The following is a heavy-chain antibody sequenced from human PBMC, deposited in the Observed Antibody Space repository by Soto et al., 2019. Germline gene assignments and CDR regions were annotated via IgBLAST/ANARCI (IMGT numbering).Heavy chain of an antibody. CDR2: IIPIFGTA. D-gene: IGHD2-8*01. V-gene: IGHV1-69*12. J-gene: IGHJ6*02. CDR3: ARVKKVTNSYYYYYGMDV. Sequence: QVQLVQSGAEVKKPGSSVKVSCTASGGTFSSYAISWVRQAPGQGLEWMGGIIPIFGTANYAQKFQGRVTITADDSTSTAYMELSSLRSEDTAVYCCARVKKVTNSYYYYYGMDVWGQGSTVTVSS. CDR1: GGTFSSYA.